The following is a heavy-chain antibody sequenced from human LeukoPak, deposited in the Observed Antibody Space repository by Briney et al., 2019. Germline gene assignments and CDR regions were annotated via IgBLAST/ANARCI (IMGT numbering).Heavy chain of an antibody. CDR3: AVFPSEATTDGSGSYEY. CDR2: IYCSGST. J-gene: IGHJ4*02. CDR1: GGSISSYY. V-gene: IGHV4-59*01. D-gene: IGHD3-10*01. Sequence: SETLSLTCTVSGGSISSYYWSWIRQPPGKGLEWIGYIYCSGSTNYNPSLKSRVTILVATSKHLFSLKLSSVDATDTAVYYCAVFPSEATTDGSGSYEYWGQGTLVTVSS.